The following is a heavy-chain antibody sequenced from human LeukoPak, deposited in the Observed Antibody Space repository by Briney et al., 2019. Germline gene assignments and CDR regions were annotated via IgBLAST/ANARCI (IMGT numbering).Heavy chain of an antibody. V-gene: IGHV3-53*05. CDR1: VTVRSNC. CDR2: IFSGGST. Sequence: QPGGSLRLSCAASVTVRSNCMSWVRQAPGKGLEWVSVIFSGGSTSYADSVRGRFTISRDNSKNTVYLQIDGLRTEDTGVYYCATNVVVVAATGVLDVWGQGTMVTVSS. CDR3: ATNVVVVAATGVLDV. D-gene: IGHD2-15*01. J-gene: IGHJ3*01.